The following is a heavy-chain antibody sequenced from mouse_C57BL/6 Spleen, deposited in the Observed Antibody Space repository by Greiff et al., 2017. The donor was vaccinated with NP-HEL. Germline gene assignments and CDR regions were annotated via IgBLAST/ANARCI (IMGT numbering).Heavy chain of an antibody. CDR1: GFSLTSYG. CDR2: IWSGGST. J-gene: IGHJ4*01. V-gene: IGHV2-4*01. Sequence: QVQLQQSGPGLVQPSQSLSITCTVSGFSLTSYGVHWVRQPPGKGLEWLGVIWSGGSTDYNAAFISRLSISKDNSKSQILFKMNSLPADDTAIYYCAKNFYYGSSYNYYAMDYWGQGTSVTVSS. CDR3: AKNFYYGSSYNYYAMDY. D-gene: IGHD1-1*01.